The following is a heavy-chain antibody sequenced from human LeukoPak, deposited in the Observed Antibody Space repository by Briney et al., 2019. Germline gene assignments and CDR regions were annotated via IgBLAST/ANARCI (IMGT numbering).Heavy chain of an antibody. J-gene: IGHJ5*02. Sequence: SETLSLTCTVSDGSITTYYWNWIRQPAGKGLEFIGRIYSSGTTNYNPSLKSRLTISVDTSKNQFSLNLSSVTAADTAVYYCARGMTTGPDPWGQGTLVTVSS. CDR3: ARGMTTGPDP. V-gene: IGHV4-4*07. D-gene: IGHD4-17*01. CDR2: IYSSGTT. CDR1: DGSITTYY.